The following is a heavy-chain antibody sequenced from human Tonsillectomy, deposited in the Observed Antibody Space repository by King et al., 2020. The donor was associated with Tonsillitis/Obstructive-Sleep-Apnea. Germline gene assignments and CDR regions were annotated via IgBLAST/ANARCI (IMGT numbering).Heavy chain of an antibody. D-gene: IGHD1-7*01. J-gene: IGHJ5*02. CDR3: LTLELAIP. CDR1: GFTFSSYG. CDR2: ISGSGDST. V-gene: IGHV3-23*04. Sequence: EVQLVESGGGLVQPGGSLRLSCAASGFTFSSYGMSWVRQAPGKGLEGVSTISGSGDSTYNADSVKGRFIISRDNSKNTLYLQMNSLRAEDTAVYYCLTLELAIPWGQGTLVTVSS.